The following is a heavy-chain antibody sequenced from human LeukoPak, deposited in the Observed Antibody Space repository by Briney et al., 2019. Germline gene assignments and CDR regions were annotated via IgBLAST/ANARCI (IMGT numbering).Heavy chain of an antibody. Sequence: GASVKVSCKASGYTFTSYDINWVRQATGQGLEWMGWMNPNSGNTGYAQKFQGRVTMTRNTSISTAYMELSSLRSEDTAVYYCARAERLHYYDSSGYSLSFDYWGQGTLVTVSS. D-gene: IGHD3-22*01. V-gene: IGHV1-8*01. CDR2: MNPNSGNT. J-gene: IGHJ4*02. CDR1: GYTFTSYD. CDR3: ARAERLHYYDSSGYSLSFDY.